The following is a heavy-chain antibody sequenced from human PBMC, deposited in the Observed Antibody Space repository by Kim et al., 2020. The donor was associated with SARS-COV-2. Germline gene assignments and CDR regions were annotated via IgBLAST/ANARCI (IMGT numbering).Heavy chain of an antibody. CDR1: EGTFSSYA. CDR3: ARDMFFGVVTYYGMDV. Sequence: SVKVSCKASEGTFSSYAISWVRQAPGQGLEWMGGIIPIFGTANYAQKFQGRVTITADESTSTAYMELSSLGSEDTAVYYWARDMFFGVVTYYGMDVWGQGTTVTVSS. J-gene: IGHJ6*02. V-gene: IGHV1-69*13. CDR2: IIPIFGTA. D-gene: IGHD3-3*01.